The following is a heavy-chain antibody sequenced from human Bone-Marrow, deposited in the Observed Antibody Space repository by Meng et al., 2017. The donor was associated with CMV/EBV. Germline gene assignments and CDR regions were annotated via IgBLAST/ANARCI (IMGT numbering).Heavy chain of an antibody. CDR3: ARSRELVRADY. Sequence: GESLKISCAASGFTFSSYSMNWVRQAPGKGLEWVSSISSSSSYIYYADSVKGRFTISRDNAKNSLYLQMNSLRAEDTAVYYCARSRELVRADYWGQGTLATVPS. J-gene: IGHJ4*02. CDR1: GFTFSSYS. CDR2: ISSSSSYI. D-gene: IGHD6-6*01. V-gene: IGHV3-21*01.